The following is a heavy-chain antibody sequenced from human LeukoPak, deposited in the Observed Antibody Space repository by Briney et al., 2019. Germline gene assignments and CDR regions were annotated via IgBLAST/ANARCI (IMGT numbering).Heavy chain of an antibody. Sequence: GASVKVSCKASGYTFTSHGISWVRQAPGQGLEWKGWISAYNGNTNYAQKFQGRVTMTTHASTSTAYMELRSLRSDDTAVYYCATGITYYDSSGKAAFDIWGQGTMVTVSS. D-gene: IGHD3-22*01. CDR3: ATGITYYDSSGKAAFDI. CDR2: ISAYNGNT. V-gene: IGHV1-18*01. CDR1: GYTFTSHG. J-gene: IGHJ3*02.